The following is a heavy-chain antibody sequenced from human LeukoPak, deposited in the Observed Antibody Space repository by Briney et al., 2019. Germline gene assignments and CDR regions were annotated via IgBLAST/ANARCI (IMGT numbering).Heavy chain of an antibody. V-gene: IGHV3-21*01. D-gene: IGHD3-3*01. CDR3: ARDDYDFWSGYSDAFDI. Sequence: PGGSLRLPCPAFGFPFSSLRMNWVPQAPGKGMGGVSSIIISSSYIYYADSVKGRFTISRDNAKNSLYLQMNSLRAEDTAVYYCARDDYDFWSGYSDAFDIWDQGTMVTVSS. J-gene: IGHJ3*02. CDR2: IIISSSYI. CDR1: GFPFSSLR.